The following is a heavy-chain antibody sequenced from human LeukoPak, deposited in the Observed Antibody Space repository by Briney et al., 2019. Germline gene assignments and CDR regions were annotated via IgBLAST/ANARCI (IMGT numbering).Heavy chain of an antibody. D-gene: IGHD1/OR15-1a*01. CDR1: EFTISRYW. J-gene: IGHJ3*02. V-gene: IGHV3-74*01. CDR3: ARGWNTTPRSGFDI. CDR2: INNDGSIT. Sequence: GGSLRLSCAASEFTISRYWMHWVRQAPGKGLVWDSNINNDGSITTYADSVKGRFTISRDNVKNTLFLQMNSLGAEDTALYYCARGWNTTPRSGFDIWGLGTMVTVSS.